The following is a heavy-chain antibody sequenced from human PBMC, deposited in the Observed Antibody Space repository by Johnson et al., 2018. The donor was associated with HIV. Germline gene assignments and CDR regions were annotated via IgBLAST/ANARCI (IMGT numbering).Heavy chain of an antibody. V-gene: IGHV3-11*04. CDR3: ATRDPTYRPGAFDL. CDR2: ISSSGSTI. CDR1: GLTITNDY. J-gene: IGHJ3*01. Sequence: QVQLVESGGGLVQPGGSLRLSCEASGLTITNDYMSWVRQAPGKGLEWVSYISSSGSTIYYADSVKGRFIISRDNAKNSLYLQMNSLRAEDTAVYYCATRDPTYRPGAFDLWGQGTMVTVSS. D-gene: IGHD1-14*01.